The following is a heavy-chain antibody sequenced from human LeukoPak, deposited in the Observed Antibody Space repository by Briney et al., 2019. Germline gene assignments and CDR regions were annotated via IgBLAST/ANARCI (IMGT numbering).Heavy chain of an antibody. CDR3: AKDLGSYYGYDY. J-gene: IGHJ4*02. D-gene: IGHD1-26*01. CDR2: ISGSGGST. Sequence: GGSLRLSCAASGFTFSSYAMSWVRQAPGKGLEWVSAISGSGGSTYYADSVKGRFTISRDNSKNTLYLQMNSLRAEDTAIYYCAKDLGSYYGYDYWGQGTLVTVSS. V-gene: IGHV3-23*01. CDR1: GFTFSSYA.